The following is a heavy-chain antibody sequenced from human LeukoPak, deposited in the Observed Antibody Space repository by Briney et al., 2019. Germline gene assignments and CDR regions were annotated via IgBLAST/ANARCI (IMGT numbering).Heavy chain of an antibody. CDR3: VSHSDTLTSYSFDY. CDR1: GFIVSSSY. J-gene: IGHJ4*02. Sequence: PGGSLRLSCAASGFIVSSSYMSWVRQAPGKGLEWVSIIHSGGNTYYADSVKGRFTISRDISKNTMSLQMSSLRAEDAAVYYCVSHSDTLTSYSFDYWGQGTLVTVSS. CDR2: IHSGGNT. V-gene: IGHV3-53*01. D-gene: IGHD3-9*01.